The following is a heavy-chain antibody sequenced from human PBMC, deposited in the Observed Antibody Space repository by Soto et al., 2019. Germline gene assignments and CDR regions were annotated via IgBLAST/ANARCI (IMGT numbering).Heavy chain of an antibody. CDR1: GFTFDDYA. CDR3: ARDNGIAGSFDP. J-gene: IGHJ5*02. D-gene: IGHD6-13*01. V-gene: IGHV3-48*02. Sequence: PGGSLRLSCAASGFTFDDYAMHWVRQAPGKGLEWVSYISISSRTIYYADSVKGRFTISRDDAKNSLYLQMNSLRDEDTSVYYCARDNGIAGSFDPWGQGTLVTVSS. CDR2: ISISSRTI.